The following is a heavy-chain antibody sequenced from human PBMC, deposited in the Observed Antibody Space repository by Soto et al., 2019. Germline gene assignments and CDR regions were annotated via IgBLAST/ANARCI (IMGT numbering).Heavy chain of an antibody. V-gene: IGHV3-7*05. Sequence: GGSLRLSCAASGFTFSSYWMSWVRQAPGKGLEWVANIKQDGSEKYYVDSVKGRFTISRDNAKNSLYLQMNSLRAEDTAVYYCARDPVSPYSLLKYGMDVWGQGTTVTVSS. J-gene: IGHJ6*02. D-gene: IGHD4-4*01. CDR3: ARDPVSPYSLLKYGMDV. CDR1: GFTFSSYW. CDR2: IKQDGSEK.